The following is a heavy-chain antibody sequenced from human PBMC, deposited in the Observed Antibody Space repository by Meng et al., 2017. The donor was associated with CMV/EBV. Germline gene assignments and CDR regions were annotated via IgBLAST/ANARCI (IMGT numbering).Heavy chain of an antibody. CDR2: IYHSGST. CDR3: ARVPAAKSSLYYYYGMDV. V-gene: IGHV4-38-2*02. CDR1: GYSISSGYY. Sequence: SETLSLTCTVSGYSISSGYYWGWIRQPPGKGLEWIGSIYHSGSTYYNPSLKSRVTISVDTSKNQFSLKLSSVTAADTAVYYCARVPAAKSSLYYYYGMDVWGQGTTVTVSS. D-gene: IGHD2-2*01. J-gene: IGHJ6*02.